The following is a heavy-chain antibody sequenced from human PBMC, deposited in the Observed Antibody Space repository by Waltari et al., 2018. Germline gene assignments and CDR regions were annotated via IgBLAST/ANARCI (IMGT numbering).Heavy chain of an antibody. CDR1: GGYIGSSSYY. J-gene: IGHJ3*02. Sequence: QMQLQESGPGLVKPSETLSLTCSVSGGYIGSSSYYWGGIRQAPGKGLEWIGRMSYSGRTEYNPSLKSRVTISEDTSKNQLSLKVSSVTAADTAVYYGARQNSLSNDGFDIWGQGTLVTVSS. CDR3: ARQNSLSNDGFDI. V-gene: IGHV4-39*01. CDR2: MSYSGRT.